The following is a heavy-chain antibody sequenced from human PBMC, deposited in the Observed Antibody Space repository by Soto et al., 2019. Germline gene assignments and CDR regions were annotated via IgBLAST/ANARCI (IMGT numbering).Heavy chain of an antibody. D-gene: IGHD5-18*01. Sequence: QLQESGPGLVKPSETLSLTCTVSGGPVSSHTYYWGWIRQPPGKGLEWIASIHNSGSTYYNPSLKSRVTISGDISKKQFFLKLSSVTAADTAVYYCARHVEYTAMVNWGQGTLVIVSS. CDR2: IHNSGST. CDR3: ARHVEYTAMVN. J-gene: IGHJ4*02. CDR1: GGPVSSHTYY. V-gene: IGHV4-39*01.